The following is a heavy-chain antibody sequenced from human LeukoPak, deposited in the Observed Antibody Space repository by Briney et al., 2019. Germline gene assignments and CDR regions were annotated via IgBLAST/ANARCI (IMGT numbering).Heavy chain of an antibody. D-gene: IGHD3-22*01. V-gene: IGHV1-46*01. J-gene: IGHJ4*02. CDR1: GYTFTIYY. CDR3: ARGYYDSSGYYYPFDY. CDR2: INPSGGST. Sequence: ASVKVSCKASGYTFTIYYMHWVRQAPGQGLEWMGIINPSGGSTSYAQKFQGRVTMTRDTSTSTVYMELSSLRSEDTAVYYCARGYYDSSGYYYPFDYWGQGTLVTVSS.